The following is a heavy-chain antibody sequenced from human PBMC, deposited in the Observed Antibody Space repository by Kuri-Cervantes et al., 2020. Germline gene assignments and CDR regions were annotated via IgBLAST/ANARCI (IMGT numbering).Heavy chain of an antibody. CDR1: GGSISSGYY. CDR3: ARGYDYGDHKYYFDY. V-gene: IGHV4-38-2*02. D-gene: IGHD4-17*01. J-gene: IGHJ4*02. CDR2: IYHSGST. Sequence: SETLSLTCTVSGGSISSGYYWGWIRQPPGKGLEWIGSIYHSGSTYYNPSLKSRVTISVDTSKNQFSLKLSSVTAADTAVYYCARGYDYGDHKYYFDYWGQGTLVTVSS.